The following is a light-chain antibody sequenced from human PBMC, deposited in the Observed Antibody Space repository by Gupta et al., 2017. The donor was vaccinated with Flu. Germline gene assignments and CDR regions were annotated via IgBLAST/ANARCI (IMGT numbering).Light chain of an antibody. Sequence: VTLSVSPGERATLSCRASQSVSSNLAWYQQKPGQAPRLLIYGASTRATGIPARFSGSGSGTEFTLTISSRQSEDFAVYYCQQYNNWPPLTFGGGTKVEIK. J-gene: IGKJ4*01. CDR3: QQYNNWPPLT. CDR1: QSVSSN. CDR2: GAS. V-gene: IGKV3-15*01.